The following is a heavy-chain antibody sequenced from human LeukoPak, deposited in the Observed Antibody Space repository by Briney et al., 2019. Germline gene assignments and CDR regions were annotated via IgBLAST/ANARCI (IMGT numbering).Heavy chain of an antibody. V-gene: IGHV4-61*01. CDR3: ATYTEDYSGPAFAP. CDR1: GGSTTSGNYY. Sequence: SETLSLTCTVSGGSTTSGNYYWSWIRQAPGRGLEWIGYIYYSGSTNYNPSLKSRVTISIDTSKNQFSLKLSSVTAADTAVYYCATYTEDYSGPAFAPWGQGTLVIVSS. J-gene: IGHJ5*02. D-gene: IGHD3-16*01. CDR2: IYYSGST.